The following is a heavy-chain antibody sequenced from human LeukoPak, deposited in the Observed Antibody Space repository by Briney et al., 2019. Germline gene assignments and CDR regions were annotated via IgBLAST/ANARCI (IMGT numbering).Heavy chain of an antibody. CDR1: GFNFSIYA. Sequence: PGGSLRLSCVASGFNFSIYAVSWVRQAPGKGLQWVSLLSDSGEITYYTDSVKGRFTISSDNSNNTLHLHMTSLRAEDTAVYYGAKGRFYYDSGSPLSLWGQGTMVTVSS. D-gene: IGHD3-10*01. CDR3: AKGRFYYDSGSPLSL. J-gene: IGHJ3*01. V-gene: IGHV3-23*01. CDR2: LSDSGEIT.